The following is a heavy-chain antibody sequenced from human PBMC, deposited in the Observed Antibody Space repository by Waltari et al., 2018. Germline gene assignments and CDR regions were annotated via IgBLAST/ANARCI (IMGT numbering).Heavy chain of an antibody. V-gene: IGHV1-2*06. J-gene: IGHJ4*02. D-gene: IGHD6-19*01. CDR1: GYTFTDYY. CDR3: ASAVAGILSY. CDR2: IDPSSGVT. Sequence: QVQLVQSGAEVKKPGASVKVSCKASGYTFTDYYMHWVRQAPGQGLEWMGRIDPSSGVTNFAQKVQGRVTMTRDASISTAYMELRRLRSDDAAVYYCASAVAGILSYWGQGTLVTVSS.